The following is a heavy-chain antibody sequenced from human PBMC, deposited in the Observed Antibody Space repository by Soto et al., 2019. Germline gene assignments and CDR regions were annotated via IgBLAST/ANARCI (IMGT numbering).Heavy chain of an antibody. J-gene: IGHJ4*02. V-gene: IGHV3-72*01. CDR2: TKDKANSYTA. CDR3: TTEGALPGPDFDY. D-gene: IGHD3-16*01. Sequence: EVQLVESGGGLVQPGGSLRLSCVASGFTFSDHYIDWVRQAPGKGLEWVGRTKDKANSYTAEYAASVKGRFTISRDDSKNTLYLQMNSLKTEDTAVYYCTTEGALPGPDFDYWGQGTLGTVSS. CDR1: GFTFSDHY.